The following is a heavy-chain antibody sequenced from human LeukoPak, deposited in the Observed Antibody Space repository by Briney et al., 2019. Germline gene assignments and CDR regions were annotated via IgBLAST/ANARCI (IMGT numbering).Heavy chain of an antibody. Sequence: PSETLSLTCTVSGGSISSYYWSWIRQPPGKGLEWIGYIYYSGSTNYNPSLKSRVTISVDTSKNQFSLKLSSVTAADTAVYYCASGIRYFDWSYLYWGQGTLVTVSS. V-gene: IGHV4-59*01. CDR1: GGSISSYY. CDR3: ASGIRYFDWSYLY. CDR2: IYYSGST. J-gene: IGHJ4*02. D-gene: IGHD3-9*01.